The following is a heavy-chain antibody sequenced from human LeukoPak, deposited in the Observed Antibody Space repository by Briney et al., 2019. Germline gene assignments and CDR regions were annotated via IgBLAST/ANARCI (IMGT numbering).Heavy chain of an antibody. D-gene: IGHD6-13*01. V-gene: IGHV4-59*01. CDR3: ARGVYIAAAQYAY. Sequence: PSETLSLTCTVSGGSISSYYWSWIRQPPGKGLEWIGYIFYSGTTNYNPSLKSRVTISVDTSKNQFSLKLSSVTAADTAVYYCARGVYIAAAQYAYWGQGTLVTVSS. J-gene: IGHJ4*02. CDR1: GGSISSYY. CDR2: IFYSGTT.